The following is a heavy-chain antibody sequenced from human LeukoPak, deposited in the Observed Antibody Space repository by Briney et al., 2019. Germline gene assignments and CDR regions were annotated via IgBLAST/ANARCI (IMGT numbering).Heavy chain of an antibody. J-gene: IGHJ4*02. CDR2: ISSDGSNT. CDR1: GFIFSSSA. Sequence: GGSLRLSCAASGFIFSSSAMHWVRQAPGKGLEWVAVISSDGSNTYYIDSVKGRFTISRDNSKYTVYLQMNSQRIEDTAVYFCARARVGPAAFDYWGQGTLVTVSS. CDR3: ARARVGPAAFDY. D-gene: IGHD2-2*01. V-gene: IGHV3-30*14.